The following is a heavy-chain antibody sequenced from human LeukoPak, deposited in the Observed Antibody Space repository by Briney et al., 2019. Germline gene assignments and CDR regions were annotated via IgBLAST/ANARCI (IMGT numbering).Heavy chain of an antibody. V-gene: IGHV3-74*01. CDR1: GFTLSSYW. J-gene: IGHJ4*02. Sequence: GGSLRLSCATSGFTLSSYWMHWVRHVPGKGLEWLSRINNDGVSTSYADSVKGRFTISRDNAKNTLYLQMNSLRAEDTAVYYCARGYGDFSLDYWGQGTLVTVSS. D-gene: IGHD4-17*01. CDR2: INNDGVST. CDR3: ARGYGDFSLDY.